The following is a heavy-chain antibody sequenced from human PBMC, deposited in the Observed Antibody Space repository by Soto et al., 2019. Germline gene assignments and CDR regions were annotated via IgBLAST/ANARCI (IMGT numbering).Heavy chain of an antibody. CDR1: GYTFTNYY. CDR3: ARAAWTIVTNRLNDVFDV. V-gene: IGHV1-46*03. CDR2: INPNGGST. J-gene: IGHJ3*01. Sequence: QVQLVQSGAEVKKPGASVRVSCKASGYTFTNYYIDWVRQAPGQGLEWMGIINPNGGSTTYVQKSQGRVPMARDASTSAVYMVLSSLRSEDTAVYYCARAAWTIVTNRLNDVFDVWGQGTMVTVSS. D-gene: IGHD4-4*01.